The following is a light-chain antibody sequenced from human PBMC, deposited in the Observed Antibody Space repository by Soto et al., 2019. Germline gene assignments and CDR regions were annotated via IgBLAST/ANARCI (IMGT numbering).Light chain of an antibody. Sequence: QSVLTQPPSVSAAPGQKVTISCSGSSSNIGKNSVSWYQQLPGTAPKLLIYDNNNQPSGIPDRFSGSKSGTSATLGITGLQTGDEADYYCGTWDTSLSAVVFGGGTQLTVL. CDR2: DNN. CDR3: GTWDTSLSAVV. CDR1: SSNIGKNS. J-gene: IGLJ3*02. V-gene: IGLV1-51*01.